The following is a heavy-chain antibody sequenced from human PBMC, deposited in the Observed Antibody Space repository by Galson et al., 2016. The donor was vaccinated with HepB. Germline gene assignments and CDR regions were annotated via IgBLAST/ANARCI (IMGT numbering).Heavy chain of an antibody. CDR1: GFSFSTAW. CDR3: TTVLLTAAVDQH. Sequence: SLRLSCAASGFSFSTAWMSWVRQAPGQGLEWVARIKTKREGGITDYAAPVRGRFTISRDDSKNTLHLQLNGLKTEDTAIYYCTTVLLTAAVDQHWGQGTLVTVSS. CDR2: IKTKREGGIT. J-gene: IGHJ1*01. D-gene: IGHD6-25*01. V-gene: IGHV3-15*01.